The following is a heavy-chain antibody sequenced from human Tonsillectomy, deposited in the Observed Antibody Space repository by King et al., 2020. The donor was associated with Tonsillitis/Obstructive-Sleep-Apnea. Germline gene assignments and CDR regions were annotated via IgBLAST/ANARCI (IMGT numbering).Heavy chain of an antibody. CDR2: ISSSNNYI. CDR3: ARVSLDYGGNCAFDY. Sequence: VQLVESGGGLVKPGGSLRLSCAASGFTFNTYNMIWVRQAPGKGLEWVSSISSSNNYIYYADSMKGRFTIYRDNTKNSLYLQMNSLRAEDTAVYYCARVSLDYGGNCAFDYWGQGTLVTVSS. CDR1: GFTFNTYN. D-gene: IGHD4-23*01. J-gene: IGHJ4*02. V-gene: IGHV3-21*01.